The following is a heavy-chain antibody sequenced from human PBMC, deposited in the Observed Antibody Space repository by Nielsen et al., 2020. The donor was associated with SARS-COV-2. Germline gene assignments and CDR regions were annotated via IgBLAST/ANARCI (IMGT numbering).Heavy chain of an antibody. V-gene: IGHV3-23*01. CDR3: AKDGVVRGDALDL. J-gene: IGHJ3*01. CDR1: GFTFNIYA. Sequence: GSLRLSCAASGFTFNIYAMAWVRRAPGRGLQWVTGVSASGGSTYYTDSVKGRFSISRDNSKNTLFLQMHSLRVEDTALYYCAKDGVVRGDALDLWGQGAMVTVSS. CDR2: VSASGGST. D-gene: IGHD3-10*01.